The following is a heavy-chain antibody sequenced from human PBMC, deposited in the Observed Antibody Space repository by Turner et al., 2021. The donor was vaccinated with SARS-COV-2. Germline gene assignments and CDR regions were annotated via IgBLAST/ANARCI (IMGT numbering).Heavy chain of an antibody. D-gene: IGHD2-2*01. J-gene: IGHJ6*02. CDR1: GFTFSTYS. CDR2: ISSSSSYI. V-gene: IGHV3-21*01. Sequence: EVQLVASGGGLVKPGGSLRLSCAASGFTFSTYSMNWVRQAPGKGLGWVSSISSSSSYIYYADSVKGRFTISRDNAKNSLYLQMNSLRAEDTAVYYCARDHRPVVVPAAKRAGSYYYGMDVWGQGTTVTVSS. CDR3: ARDHRPVVVPAAKRAGSYYYGMDV.